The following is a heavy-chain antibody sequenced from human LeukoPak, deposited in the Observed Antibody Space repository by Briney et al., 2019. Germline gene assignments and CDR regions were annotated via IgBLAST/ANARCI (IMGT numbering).Heavy chain of an antibody. J-gene: IGHJ4*02. V-gene: IGHV1-18*04. CDR2: ISVYNGNT. CDR1: GYTFTRYY. CDR3: VTDTITYCLNGDY. Sequence: ASVKVSCKASGYTFTRYYMHWVRQAPGQGLEWMGWISVYNGNTKYAQTFQGRVTMTTDTSASTAYMELSRLSFYDAPVYYCVTDTITYCLNGDYWGKGTLVTVSS. D-gene: IGHD5-24*01.